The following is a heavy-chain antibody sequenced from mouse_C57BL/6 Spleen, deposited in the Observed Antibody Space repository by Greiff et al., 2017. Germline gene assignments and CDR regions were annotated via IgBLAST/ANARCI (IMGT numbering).Heavy chain of an antibody. D-gene: IGHD2-5*01. V-gene: IGHV1-69*01. J-gene: IGHJ2*01. Sequence: VQLQQPGAELVMPGASVKLSCKASGYTFTSYWMHWVKQRPGQGLEWIGEIDPSDSYTNYNQKFKGKSTLTVDKSSSTAYMQLSSLTSEDSAVYYCAKDSNYEYFDYWGQGTTLTVSS. CDR2: IDPSDSYT. CDR3: AKDSNYEYFDY. CDR1: GYTFTSYW.